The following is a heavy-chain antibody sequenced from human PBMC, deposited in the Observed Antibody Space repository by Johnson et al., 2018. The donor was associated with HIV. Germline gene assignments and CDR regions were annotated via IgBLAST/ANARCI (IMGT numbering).Heavy chain of an antibody. Sequence: VQLVESGGGVVQPGRSLRLSCAASGFTFSSYAMHWVRQAPGKGLEWVGRIKSKSYGGTIDYAAPVKGRFTISRDDSKNTLYLQMNSLKTEDTAVYYCTTDLPDCTGGDCYNAFDLWGQGTMVTVSS. CDR2: IKSKSYGGTI. V-gene: IGHV3-15*01. J-gene: IGHJ3*01. D-gene: IGHD2-8*02. CDR1: GFTFSSYA. CDR3: TTDLPDCTGGDCYNAFDL.